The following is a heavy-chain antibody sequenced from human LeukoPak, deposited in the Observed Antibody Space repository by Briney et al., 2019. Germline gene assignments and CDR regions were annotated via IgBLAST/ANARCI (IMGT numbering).Heavy chain of an antibody. CDR1: GFTFSSYS. Sequence: PGGSLRLSCAASGFTFSSYSMNWVRQAPGKGLEWVSSISSSSSYIYYADSVKGRFTISRDNAKNSLYLQMNSLRAEDTAVYYCARAPYSGSYPFDYWAREPWSPSPQ. J-gene: IGHJ4*02. V-gene: IGHV3-21*01. CDR3: ARAPYSGSYPFDY. CDR2: ISSSSSYI. D-gene: IGHD1-26*01.